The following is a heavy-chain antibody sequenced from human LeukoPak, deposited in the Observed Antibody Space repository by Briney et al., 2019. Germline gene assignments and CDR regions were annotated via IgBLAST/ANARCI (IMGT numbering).Heavy chain of an antibody. V-gene: IGHV1-24*01. Sequence: ASVKVSCKVSGYTLTELSMHWVRQAPGKGLEWMGGFDPEDGETIYAQKFQGRVTMTEDTSTDTAYMELRSLRSDDTAVYYCARDEDYYDSSGYYYYYYNMDVWGQGTTVTVSS. CDR3: ARDEDYYDSSGYYYYYYNMDV. J-gene: IGHJ6*02. CDR1: GYTLTELS. CDR2: FDPEDGET. D-gene: IGHD3-22*01.